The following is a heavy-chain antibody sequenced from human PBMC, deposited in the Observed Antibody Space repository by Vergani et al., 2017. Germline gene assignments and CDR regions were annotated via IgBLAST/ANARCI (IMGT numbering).Heavy chain of an antibody. V-gene: IGHV4-59*01. CDR1: GGSISSYY. Sequence: QVQLQESGPGLVKPSETLSLTCTVSGGSISSYYWSWIRQPPGKGLEWIGEINHSGITNYNPSLKSRVTIAVDTSKNQFSLKLSSVTASDTAVDYCARGEWATSSLDYWGQGTLVTVSS. CDR3: ARGEWATSSLDY. D-gene: IGHD5-24*01. CDR2: INHSGIT. J-gene: IGHJ4*02.